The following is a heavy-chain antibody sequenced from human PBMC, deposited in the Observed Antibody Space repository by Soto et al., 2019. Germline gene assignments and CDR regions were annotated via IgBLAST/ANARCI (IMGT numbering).Heavy chain of an antibody. D-gene: IGHD3-22*01. CDR3: ARGYYDSSGSYWGDAFDI. CDR2: ISAYNGNT. Sequence: ASVKVSCKASGYTFTSYGISWVRQAPGQGLEWMGWISAYNGNTNYAQKLQGRVTMTTDTSTSTAYMELRSLRSDDTAVYYCARGYYDSSGSYWGDAFDIWGQGTMVTVSS. CDR1: GYTFTSYG. J-gene: IGHJ3*02. V-gene: IGHV1-18*04.